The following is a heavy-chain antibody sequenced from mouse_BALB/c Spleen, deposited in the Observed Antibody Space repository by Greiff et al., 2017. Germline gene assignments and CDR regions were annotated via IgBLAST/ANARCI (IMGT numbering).Heavy chain of an antibody. V-gene: IGHV3-2*02. J-gene: IGHJ4*01. CDR1: GYSITSDYA. CDR2: ISYSGST. D-gene: IGHD2-1*01. CDR3: ARSGNGNYVGYYAMDY. Sequence: EVQLQQSGPGLVKPSQSLSLTCTVTGYSITSDYAWNWIRQFPGNKLEWMGYISYSGSTSYNPSLKSRISITRDTSKNQFFLQLNSVTTEDTATYYCARSGNGNYVGYYAMDYWGQGTSVTVSS.